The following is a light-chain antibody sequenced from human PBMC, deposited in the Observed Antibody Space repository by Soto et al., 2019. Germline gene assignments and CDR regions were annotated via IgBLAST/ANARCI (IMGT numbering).Light chain of an antibody. CDR2: GAS. J-gene: IGKJ1*01. Sequence: EIVMTQSPATLSVSPGEGATLSCRASQSVRTKLAWYQQKAGQAPRLLIYGASTRATGVSDRFSGSGSGTDFTLTISRLEPEDFAVYYCQQYGSSTHTWTFGQGTK. CDR3: QQYGSSTHTWT. CDR1: QSVRTK. V-gene: IGKV3-20*01.